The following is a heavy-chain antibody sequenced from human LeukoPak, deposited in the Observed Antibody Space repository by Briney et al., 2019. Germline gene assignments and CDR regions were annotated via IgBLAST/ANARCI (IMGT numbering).Heavy chain of an antibody. V-gene: IGHV1-69*05. CDR3: ARVRLWFGESSYFDY. CDR1: GGTLSGYA. CDR2: IMPIFGTA. D-gene: IGHD3-10*01. Sequence: SVKGSCKASGGTLSGYAISWVRQAPGQGLEWMGGIMPIFGTANYAQKFQGRVTITTDESTSTAYMELSSLRSEDTAVYYCARVRLWFGESSYFDYWGQGTLVTVSS. J-gene: IGHJ4*02.